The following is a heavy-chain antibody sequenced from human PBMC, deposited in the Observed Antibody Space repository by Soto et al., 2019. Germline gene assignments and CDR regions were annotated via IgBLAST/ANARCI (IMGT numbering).Heavy chain of an antibody. J-gene: IGHJ4*02. CDR1: GFTFSSYA. CDR2: ISGSGGST. D-gene: IGHD6-13*01. Sequence: EVQLLESGGGLVQPGGSLRLSCAASGFTFSSYAMSWVRQAPGKGLEWGSAISGSGGSTYYADSVKGRFTISRDNSKNTLYLQMNSLRAEDTAVYYCAKDSSSWFDFDYWGQGTLVTVSS. V-gene: IGHV3-23*01. CDR3: AKDSSSWFDFDY.